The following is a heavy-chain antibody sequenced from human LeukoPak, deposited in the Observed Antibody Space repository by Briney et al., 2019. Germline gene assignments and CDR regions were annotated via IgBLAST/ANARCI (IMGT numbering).Heavy chain of an antibody. J-gene: IGHJ4*02. CDR2: ISAYNGNT. D-gene: IGHD2-2*01. Sequence: ASVKVSCKASGYTFTSYGISWVRQAPGQGLEWMGWISAYNGNTNYAQKLQGRVTMTTDTSTSTAYMELRSLRSDDTAVYYCARDRLCSSTSCYLFDYWGQGTLVTVSS. CDR3: ARDRLCSSTSCYLFDY. CDR1: GYTFTSYG. V-gene: IGHV1-18*01.